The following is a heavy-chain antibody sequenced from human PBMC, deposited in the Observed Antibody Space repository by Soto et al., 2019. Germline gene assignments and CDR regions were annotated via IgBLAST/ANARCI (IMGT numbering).Heavy chain of an antibody. CDR3: VREGRGSFDF. CDR2: ISSSSSTI. D-gene: IGHD5-12*01. V-gene: IGHV3-48*01. J-gene: IGHJ3*01. CDR1: GFTFSSYS. Sequence: LRLSCAASGFTFSSYSMNWVRQAPGKGLEWVSYISSSSSTIYYADSVKGRFTISRDNSKNTLSLQMSSLTADDTAIYYCVREGRGSFDFWGRGTMVTVSS.